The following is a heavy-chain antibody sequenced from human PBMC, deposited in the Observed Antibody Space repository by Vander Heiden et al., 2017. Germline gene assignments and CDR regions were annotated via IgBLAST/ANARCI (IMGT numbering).Heavy chain of an antibody. D-gene: IGHD6-13*01. CDR3: ATYSSLIPDY. J-gene: IGHJ4*02. V-gene: IGHV1-18*01. CDR1: GYTSNNYG. Sequence: QAQLVQPGAEVKKPGDSVKISCQASGYTSNNYGFTWVRQAPGQGRECMGWINTYNGITHYAQNVQGRVTMTADTSTTTAYMELRSLRSDDTAVYYCATYSSLIPDYWGQGTLVTVSA. CDR2: INTYNGIT.